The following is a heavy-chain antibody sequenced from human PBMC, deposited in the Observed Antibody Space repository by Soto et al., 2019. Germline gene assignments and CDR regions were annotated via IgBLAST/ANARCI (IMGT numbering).Heavy chain of an antibody. Sequence: QVQLEESGGGVVQPGRSLSLSCAASGFTFSSFSLHWVRQAPGKGLEWLALISYAGSTKYNPDSVKGRFIISRDNSKNTLYLQLNSLRPEDTAVYYCARTTTVAGTPEFDYWGQGTLVTVSS. CDR1: GFTFSSFS. J-gene: IGHJ4*02. CDR3: ARTTTVAGTPEFDY. D-gene: IGHD6-19*01. V-gene: IGHV3-30-3*01. CDR2: ISYAGSTK.